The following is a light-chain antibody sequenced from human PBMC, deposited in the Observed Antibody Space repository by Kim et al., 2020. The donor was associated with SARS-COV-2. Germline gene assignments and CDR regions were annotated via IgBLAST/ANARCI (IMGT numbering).Light chain of an antibody. CDR2: SAS. CDR1: KVINRNY. J-gene: IGKJ1*01. CDR3: QHYGSSSGS. Sequence: APGNRAHSSCRASKVINRNYVAWYQQKPGQAPKLLIHSASSRATGIPDRFSGSGSGTDFTLTISRLEPEDFALYYCQHYGSSSGSFGPGTKVDIK. V-gene: IGKV3-20*01.